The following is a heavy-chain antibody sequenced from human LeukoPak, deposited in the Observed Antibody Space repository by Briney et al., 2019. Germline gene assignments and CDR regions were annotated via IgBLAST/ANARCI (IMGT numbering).Heavy chain of an antibody. CDR3: ARRRGYSYGFS. Sequence: SETLSLTCAVYGGSFSGYYWSWIRQPPGKGLEWIGEINHSGSTNYNLSLKSRVTISVDTSKNQFSLKLSSVTAADTAVYYCARRRGYSYGFSWGQGTLVTVSS. D-gene: IGHD5-18*01. CDR2: INHSGST. CDR1: GGSFSGYY. V-gene: IGHV4-34*01. J-gene: IGHJ4*02.